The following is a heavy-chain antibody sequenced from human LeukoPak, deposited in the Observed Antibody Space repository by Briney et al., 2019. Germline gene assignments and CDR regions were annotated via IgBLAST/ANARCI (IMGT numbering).Heavy chain of an antibody. V-gene: IGHV4-59*01. Sequence: SETLSLTCTVSGGSISSYYWSWIRQPPGKGLEWIGYIYYSGSTNYNPSLKSRVTISVDTSKNQFSLKLSSVTAADTALYCCGRGVVNSSGLDYYYYYYMDVWGKGTTVTVSS. CDR3: GRGVVNSSGLDYYYYYYMDV. D-gene: IGHD6-19*01. J-gene: IGHJ6*03. CDR1: GGSISSYY. CDR2: IYYSGST.